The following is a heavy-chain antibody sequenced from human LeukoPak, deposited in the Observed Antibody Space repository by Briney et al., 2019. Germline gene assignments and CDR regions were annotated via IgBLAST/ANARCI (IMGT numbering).Heavy chain of an antibody. CDR2: IDYSGSP. J-gene: IGHJ4*02. CDR1: GGSISSSVYC. D-gene: IGHD6-13*01. V-gene: IGHV4-39*01. Sequence: PSQTLSLTCTVSGGSISSSVYCWGWIRQPAWKGLEWIGRIDYSGSPYYNPSLKSRLTISVDTSNNQFSLKLSSVTAADTAVYYCARQRAAAGHFDYWGQGTLVTVSS. CDR3: ARQRAAAGHFDY.